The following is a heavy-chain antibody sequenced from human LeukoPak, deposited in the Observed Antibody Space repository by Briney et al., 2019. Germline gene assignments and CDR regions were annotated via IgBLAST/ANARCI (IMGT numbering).Heavy chain of an antibody. V-gene: IGHV4-59*01. CDR3: ARAYSSSWYEFDY. Sequence: PSETLSLTCTVSGGSISSYYWSWIRQPPGKGLEWIGYIYYSGGTNYNPSLKSRVTISVDTSKNQFSLKLSSVTAADTAVYYCARAYSSSWYEFDYWGQGTLVTVSS. J-gene: IGHJ4*02. D-gene: IGHD6-13*01. CDR2: IYYSGGT. CDR1: GGSISSYY.